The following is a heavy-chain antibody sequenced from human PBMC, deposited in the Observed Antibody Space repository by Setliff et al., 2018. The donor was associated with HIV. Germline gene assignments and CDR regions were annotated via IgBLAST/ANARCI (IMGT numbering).Heavy chain of an antibody. J-gene: IGHJ6*03. Sequence: SETLSLTCTVSGGSINSYYWSWIRQPAGKGLKWIGRIYSSGSTNYNPSLKSRVTISVDTSKNQFSLKLGSVTAADTAVYYCARDRSSGRGYYYYYYMDVWGKGTTVTVSS. CDR3: ARDRSSGRGYYYYYYMDV. D-gene: IGHD6-19*01. V-gene: IGHV4-4*07. CDR2: IYSSGST. CDR1: GGSINSYY.